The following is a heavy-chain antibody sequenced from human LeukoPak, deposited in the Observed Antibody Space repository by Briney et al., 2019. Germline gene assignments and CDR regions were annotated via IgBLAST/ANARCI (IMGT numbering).Heavy chain of an antibody. CDR3: ATLSDTAMVGDY. V-gene: IGHV4-38-2*01. CDR1: GYSISSDYF. CDR2: IYHSGNT. Sequence: SETLSLTCGVSGYSISSDYFWGWIRQPPGKGLEWIGSIYHSGNTYYNPSLKSRVTISVDTSKNQFSLKLSSVTAADTAVYYCATLSDTAMVGDYWGQGTLVTVSS. D-gene: IGHD5-18*01. J-gene: IGHJ4*02.